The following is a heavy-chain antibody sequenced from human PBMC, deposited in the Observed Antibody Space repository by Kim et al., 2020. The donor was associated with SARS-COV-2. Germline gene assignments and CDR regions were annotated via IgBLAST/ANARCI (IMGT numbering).Heavy chain of an antibody. CDR1: GYTFTSYG. V-gene: IGHV1-18*01. CDR2: ISAYNGNT. J-gene: IGHJ6*02. D-gene: IGHD2-2*01. CDR3: ARDLHPGPPYIVVVPAATHYYYYGMDV. Sequence: ASVKVSCKASGYTFTSYGISWVRQAPGQGLEWMGWISAYNGNTNYAQKLQGRVTMTTDTSTSTAYMELRSLGSDDTAVYYCARDLHPGPPYIVVVPAATHYYYYGMDVWGQGTTVTVSS.